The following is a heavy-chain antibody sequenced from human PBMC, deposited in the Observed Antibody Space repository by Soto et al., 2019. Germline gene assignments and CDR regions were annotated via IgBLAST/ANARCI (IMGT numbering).Heavy chain of an antibody. CDR2: IFSKDKK. Sequence: QVTLKESGPVLVKPTETLTLTCTVYGFALRDESMGVGWIRQPPGRTLEGLAHIFSKDKKTYITESLRNRPSISQYTSRSQVVLTMTNLDPVDTATYYCVRIVSGSDGGYVESWCQGTPVTVSS. J-gene: IGHJ4*02. D-gene: IGHD3-10*01. CDR1: GFALRDESMG. CDR3: VRIVSGSDGGYVES. V-gene: IGHV2-26*01.